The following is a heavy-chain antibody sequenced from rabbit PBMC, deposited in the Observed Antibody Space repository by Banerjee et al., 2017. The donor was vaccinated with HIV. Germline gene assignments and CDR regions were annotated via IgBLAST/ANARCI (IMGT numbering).Heavy chain of an antibody. CDR1: GFDISYYH. D-gene: IGHD4-1*01. CDR3: ARDLAGVIGWNFGL. Sequence: QQQLEESGGGLVKPGGSLTLSCTASGFDISYYHMGWVRQAPGKGLEWIACIYTGHGGTYYASWAKGRFTISKTSSTTVTLLMTSLTAADTATYFCARDLAGVIGWNFGLWGQGTLVTVS. CDR2: IYTGHGGT. V-gene: IGHV1S45*01. J-gene: IGHJ3*01.